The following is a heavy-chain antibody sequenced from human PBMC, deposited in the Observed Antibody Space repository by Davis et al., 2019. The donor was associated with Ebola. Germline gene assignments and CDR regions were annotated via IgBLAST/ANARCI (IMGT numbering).Heavy chain of an antibody. Sequence: SETLSLTCAVYGGSFSGYYWCWIRQPPGKGLEWIGEINHSGSTNYNPSLKSRVTISVDTSKNQFALKLSSVTAADTAVYYCARSGFGGWLQLKRGFDYWGQGTLVTVSS. CDR2: INHSGST. CDR3: ARSGFGGWLQLKRGFDY. D-gene: IGHD5-24*01. J-gene: IGHJ4*02. V-gene: IGHV4-34*01. CDR1: GGSFSGYY.